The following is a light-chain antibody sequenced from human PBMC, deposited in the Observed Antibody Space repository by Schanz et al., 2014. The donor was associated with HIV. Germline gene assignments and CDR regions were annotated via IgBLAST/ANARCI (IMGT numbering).Light chain of an antibody. Sequence: QSALTQPPSASGSPGQSVTISCTGTSSDVGGYNYVSWYQQHPGKAPKLMIYEVIKRPSGVPDRFSGSKSGSTASLTVSGLQPEDEADYYCSSFAGSNSPWVFGGGTKLTVL. CDR2: EVI. CDR1: SSDVGGYNY. V-gene: IGLV2-8*01. J-gene: IGLJ3*02. CDR3: SSFAGSNSPWV.